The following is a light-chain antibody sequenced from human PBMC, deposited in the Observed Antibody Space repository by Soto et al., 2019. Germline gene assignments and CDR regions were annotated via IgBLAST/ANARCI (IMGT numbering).Light chain of an antibody. Sequence: DIQMTQSPSTLSASVGDRVTITCRASQSISSWLAWYQQKPGKAPKLLIYDASSLESGVPSRFSGSGSGTEFTLTISSLQPVDFATYYCQQYNSYSGWTFGQGTKVEIK. CDR3: QQYNSYSGWT. V-gene: IGKV1-5*01. J-gene: IGKJ1*01. CDR1: QSISSW. CDR2: DAS.